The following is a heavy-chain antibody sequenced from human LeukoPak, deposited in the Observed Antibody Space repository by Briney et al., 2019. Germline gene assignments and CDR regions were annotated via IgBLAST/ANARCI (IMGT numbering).Heavy chain of an antibody. Sequence: GGSLRLSCAPPGFTFNFIWMCWVRQSPGKGRVWVSGINYDGTATYYADSVKGRFTISRDNAKITVYLQMNGLRAEDTTVYYCATVSEYWGQGTLVTVSS. CDR2: INYDGTAT. V-gene: IGHV3-74*01. J-gene: IGHJ4*02. CDR1: GFTFNFIW. CDR3: ATVSEY.